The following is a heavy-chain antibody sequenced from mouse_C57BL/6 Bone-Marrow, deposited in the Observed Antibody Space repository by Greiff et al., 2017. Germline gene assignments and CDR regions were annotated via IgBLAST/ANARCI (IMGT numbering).Heavy chain of an antibody. CDR3: AIHPCSYWYFDV. J-gene: IGHJ1*03. V-gene: IGHV1-74*01. CDR2: IHPSDSDT. CDR1: GYPFTSYW. Sequence: QVQLQQPGAELVKPGASVKVSCKASGYPFTSYWMHWVKQRPGQGLEWIVRIHPSDSDTNYNQKFKGKATLTVDKSSSTAYMQLSSLTSEDSAVYYCAIHPCSYWYFDVWGTGTTVTVSS.